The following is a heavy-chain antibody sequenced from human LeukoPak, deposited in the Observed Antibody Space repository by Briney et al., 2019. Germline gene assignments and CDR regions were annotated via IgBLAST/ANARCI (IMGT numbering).Heavy chain of an antibody. D-gene: IGHD4-17*01. J-gene: IGHJ4*02. CDR2: ISSSSSYI. Sequence: TGGSLRLSCAASGFTFSSYSMNWVRQAPGKGLEWVSSISSSSSYIYYADSVKGRFTISRDNAKNSLYLQMNSLRAEDTAVYYCASLRGFGYGDYFDYWGQGTLVTVSS. CDR1: GFTFSSYS. V-gene: IGHV3-21*01. CDR3: ASLRGFGYGDYFDY.